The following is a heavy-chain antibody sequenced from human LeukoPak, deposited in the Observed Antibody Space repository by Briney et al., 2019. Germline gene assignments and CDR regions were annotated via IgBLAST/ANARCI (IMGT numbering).Heavy chain of an antibody. J-gene: IGHJ4*02. V-gene: IGHV4-39*02. CDR3: ARDGPWKSNC. D-gene: IGHD1-1*01. CDR2: ICSGGNT. Sequence: SETLSLTCTVSGGSVSSSYYWGWIRQPPGKGLEWIGSICSGGNTCYNPSLESRVTISVDSSRSHFFLQLTSATAADTAVYFCARDGPWKSNCWGRGTLVTVSS. CDR1: GGSVSSSYY.